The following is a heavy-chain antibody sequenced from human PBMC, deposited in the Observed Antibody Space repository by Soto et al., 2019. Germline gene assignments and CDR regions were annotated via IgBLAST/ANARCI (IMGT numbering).Heavy chain of an antibody. D-gene: IGHD1-1*01. Sequence: QVHLVQSGAEVKKPGASVKVSCKGSGYTFTTYGITWVRQAPGQGLEWMGWISAHNGNTNYAQKLQGRVTVTRDTSTSTDYMELRSLRSDDTAVYYCARGRYGDYWGQGALVTASS. CDR2: ISAHNGNT. CDR1: GYTFTTYG. V-gene: IGHV1-18*01. CDR3: ARGRYGDY. J-gene: IGHJ4*02.